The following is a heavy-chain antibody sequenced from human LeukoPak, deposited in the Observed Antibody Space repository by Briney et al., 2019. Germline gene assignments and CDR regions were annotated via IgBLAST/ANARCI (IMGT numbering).Heavy chain of an antibody. J-gene: IGHJ4*02. CDR3: AGLDFGQDY. CDR2: IKSDGSGI. D-gene: IGHD3/OR15-3a*01. Sequence: GGSLRLSCAASGFAFSNYWMHWVRQAPGKGLVWVSRIKSDGSGIAYADSVEGRFTISGDNAKKTLYLQMNSLRAEDTAMYYCAGLDFGQDYWGQGTLVTVSS. CDR1: GFAFSNYW. V-gene: IGHV3-74*01.